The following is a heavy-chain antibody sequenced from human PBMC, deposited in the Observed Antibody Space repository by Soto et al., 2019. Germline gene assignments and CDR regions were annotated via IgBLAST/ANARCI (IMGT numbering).Heavy chain of an antibody. CDR2: ISSSGSTI. CDR3: ARDREEYYYDSSGYYNRYWYFDL. Sequence: GGSLRLSCAASGFTLSDYYMSWIRQAPGKGLEWVSYISSSGSTIYYADSVKGRFTISRDNAKNSLYPQMNSLRAEDTAVYYCARDREEYYYDSSGYYNRYWYFDLWGRGTLVTVSS. CDR1: GFTLSDYY. V-gene: IGHV3-11*01. D-gene: IGHD3-22*01. J-gene: IGHJ2*01.